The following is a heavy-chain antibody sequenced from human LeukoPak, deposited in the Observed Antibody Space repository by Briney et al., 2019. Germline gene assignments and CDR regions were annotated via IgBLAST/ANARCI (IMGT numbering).Heavy chain of an antibody. CDR1: GFTFSNYG. CDR3: AKDGYCSSASCYAGHWFDA. CDR2: IRFDESDK. Sequence: PGGSLRLSCIASGFTFSNYGMHWVRQAPGKGLDWVAFIRFDESDKYYADSVKGRFTISRDNSKNIVYLQMNSLRPQDKGVYYCAKDGYCSSASCYAGHWFDAWGQGTLVTVSS. J-gene: IGHJ5*02. D-gene: IGHD2-2*03. V-gene: IGHV3-30*02.